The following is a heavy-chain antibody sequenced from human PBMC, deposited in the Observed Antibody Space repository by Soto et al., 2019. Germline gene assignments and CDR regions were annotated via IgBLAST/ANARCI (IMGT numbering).Heavy chain of an antibody. CDR2: IVVGSGNT. J-gene: IGHJ3*02. CDR3: AARGGTNYYGSGSYSLGWDAFDI. Sequence: ASVKVSCKASGFTFTSSAVQWVRQARGQRLEWIGWIVVGSGNTNYAQKFQERVTITRDMSTSTAYMELSSLRSEDTAVYYCAARGGTNYYGSGSYSLGWDAFDIWGQGTMVTVSS. D-gene: IGHD3-10*01. CDR1: GFTFTSSA. V-gene: IGHV1-58*01.